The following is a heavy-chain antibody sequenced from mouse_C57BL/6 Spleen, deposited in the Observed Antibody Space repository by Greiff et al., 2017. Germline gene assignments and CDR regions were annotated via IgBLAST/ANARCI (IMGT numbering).Heavy chain of an antibody. J-gene: IGHJ2*01. D-gene: IGHD1-1*01. CDR1: GYTFTSYW. CDR2: LHPSDSDT. CDR3: AIGPLTTVVATPYFDY. V-gene: IGHV1-74*01. Sequence: QVQLQQPGAELVKPGASVKVSCKASGYTFTSYWMHWVKQRPGQGLEWIGRLHPSDSDTNYNQKFKGKATLTVDKSSSTAYMQLSSLTSGDSAVYYCAIGPLTTVVATPYFDYWGQGTTLTVSS.